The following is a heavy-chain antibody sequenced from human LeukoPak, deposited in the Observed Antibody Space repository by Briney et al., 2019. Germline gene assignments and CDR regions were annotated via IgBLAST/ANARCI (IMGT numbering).Heavy chain of an antibody. CDR3: ARDSQWFGEKIYGFDY. CDR2: IHYSGSNK. J-gene: IGHJ4*02. V-gene: IGHV3-30*02. Sequence: PGGSLRLSCAASGFTFSSYGMHWVRQAPGKGLEWVAFIHYSGSNKYYTDSVEGRFTIARDNSKNTLSLQMNSLRGEDTAVYYCARDSQWFGEKIYGFDYWGQGTLVTVSS. D-gene: IGHD3-10*01. CDR1: GFTFSSYG.